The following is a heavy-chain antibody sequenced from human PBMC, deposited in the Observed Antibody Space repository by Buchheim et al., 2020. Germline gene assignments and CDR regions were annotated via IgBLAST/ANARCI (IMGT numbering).Heavy chain of an antibody. CDR1: GGSFSGYY. J-gene: IGHJ4*02. V-gene: IGHV4-34*01. CDR3: ASIHKRGYSYGY. CDR2: INHSGST. D-gene: IGHD5-18*01. Sequence: QVQLQQWGAGLLKPSETLSLTCAVYGGSFSGYYWSWIRQPPGKGLAWIGEINHSGSTNYNPSLKSRVTISVDTSKNPFSLTLSSVTAADTAVYYCASIHKRGYSYGYWGQGTL.